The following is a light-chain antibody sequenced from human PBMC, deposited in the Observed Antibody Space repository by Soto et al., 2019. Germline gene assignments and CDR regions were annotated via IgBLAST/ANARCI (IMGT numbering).Light chain of an antibody. J-gene: IGKJ4*01. CDR1: QSVSSSY. CDR2: GAS. V-gene: IGKV3-20*01. CDR3: QQYGSSPVT. Sequence: EIVFTQSPGTLSFSPGERATLSCRASQSVSSSYLAWYQQKPGQAPRLLIYGASSRATGIPDRFSGSGSGTDFTLTISRLEPEDFAVYYCQQYGSSPVTFGGGTKVDIK.